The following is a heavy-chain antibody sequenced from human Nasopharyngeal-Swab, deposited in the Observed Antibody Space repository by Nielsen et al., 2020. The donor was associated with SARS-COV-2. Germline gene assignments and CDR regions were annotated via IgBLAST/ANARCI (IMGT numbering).Heavy chain of an antibody. V-gene: IGHV4-34*01. CDR3: ANRVYYYDSSGYRQTALFDY. D-gene: IGHD3-22*01. J-gene: IGHJ4*02. Sequence: WIRQSRGMCLEWIGEINHSGSTNYNPSLKSRVTISVDTSKNQFSLKLSSVTAADTAVYYCANRVYYYDSSGYRQTALFDYWGQGTLVTVSS. CDR2: INHSGST.